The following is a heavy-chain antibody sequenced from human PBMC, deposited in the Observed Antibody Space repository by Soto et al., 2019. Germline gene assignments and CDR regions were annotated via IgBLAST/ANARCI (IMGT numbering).Heavy chain of an antibody. D-gene: IGHD2-2*01. J-gene: IGHJ3*02. V-gene: IGHV3-30-3*01. CDR3: ARESSPDIVGVPPVVALDI. CDR2: ISYDGSNK. CDR1: GFTFSSYA. Sequence: QPGGSLRLSCAASGFTFSSYAMHWVRQAPGKGLEWVAVISYDGSNKYYADSVKGRFTISRDNSKNTLYLQMNSLRAEDTAVYYCARESSPDIVGVPPVVALDIWGQGTMVNVSS.